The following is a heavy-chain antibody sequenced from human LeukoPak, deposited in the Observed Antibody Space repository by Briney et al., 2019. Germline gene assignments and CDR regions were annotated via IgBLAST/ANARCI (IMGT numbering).Heavy chain of an antibody. CDR1: GYTFTDYY. D-gene: IGHD2-2*01. V-gene: IGHV1-2*06. CDR2: INPNSGGT. J-gene: IGHJ6*03. CDR3: ARHVYCRSTSCSYYYYYMDV. Sequence: GASVKVSCKASGYTFTDYYMHWVRQAPGQGLEWMGRINPNSGGTNYAQKFQGRVTMTRDTSISTAYMELSRLRSGDTAVYYCARHVYCRSTSCSYYYYYMDVWGKGTTVTVSS.